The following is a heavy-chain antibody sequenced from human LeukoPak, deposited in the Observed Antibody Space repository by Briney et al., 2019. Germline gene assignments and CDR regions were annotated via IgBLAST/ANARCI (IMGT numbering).Heavy chain of an antibody. V-gene: IGHV3-7*01. CDR2: IKQDGSEK. CDR3: ARDSHIVIVPAANYMDV. D-gene: IGHD2-2*01. Sequence: GGSLRLSCAASGFTFSSYWMSWVRQAPGKGLEWVANIKQDGSEKYHVDSVKGRFTISRDNAKNSLYLQMNSLRAEDTAVYYCARDSHIVIVPAANYMDVWGKGTTVTVSS. J-gene: IGHJ6*03. CDR1: GFTFSSYW.